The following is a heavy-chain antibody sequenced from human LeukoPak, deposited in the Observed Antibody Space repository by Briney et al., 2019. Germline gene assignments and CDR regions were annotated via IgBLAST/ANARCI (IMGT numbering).Heavy chain of an antibody. J-gene: IGHJ4*02. CDR2: IYHSGST. D-gene: IGHD6-13*01. V-gene: IGHV4-38-2*02. Sequence: SGTLSLTCTVSGYSLSSGYYWGWIRQPPGKGLEGIGSIYHSGSTYYNPSLKSRVTISVGTYKNQFSLKLSSVTAADTAVYYCARGSSWRGDIHYWGQGTLVTVSS. CDR1: GYSLSSGYY. CDR3: ARGSSWRGDIHY.